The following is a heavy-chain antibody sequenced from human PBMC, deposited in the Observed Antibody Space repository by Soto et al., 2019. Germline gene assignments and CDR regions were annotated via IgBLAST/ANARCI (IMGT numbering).Heavy chain of an antibody. Sequence: GASVKVSCKASGYTFTGYYIHWVRQAPGQGLEWMGWINPINGATNYAQKFHGRVTVTRDTSISTAYMELSRLTSDDTALYYCVRLPPPGLYYYGMDVWGQGTTVTVSS. CDR3: VRLPPPGLYYYGMDV. CDR2: INPINGAT. J-gene: IGHJ6*01. CDR1: GYTFTGYY. V-gene: IGHV1-2*02.